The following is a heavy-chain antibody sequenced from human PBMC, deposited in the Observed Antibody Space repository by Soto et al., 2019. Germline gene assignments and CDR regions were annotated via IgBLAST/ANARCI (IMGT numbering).Heavy chain of an antibody. Sequence: GGSLRLSCAASGFTFSSYAMSWVRQAPGKGLEWVSAISGSGGSTYYADSVKGRFTISRDNSKNTLYLQMNSLRAEDMAVYYCAKDEYYGSGSYYNFDYWGQGTLVTVSS. D-gene: IGHD3-10*01. V-gene: IGHV3-23*01. CDR3: AKDEYYGSGSYYNFDY. J-gene: IGHJ4*02. CDR2: ISGSGGST. CDR1: GFTFSSYA.